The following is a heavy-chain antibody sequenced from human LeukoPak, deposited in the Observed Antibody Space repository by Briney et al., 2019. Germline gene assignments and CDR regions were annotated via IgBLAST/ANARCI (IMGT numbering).Heavy chain of an antibody. J-gene: IGHJ3*02. CDR3: ARDQSEGTVTTFDI. CDR1: GYTFTGYY. CDR2: INPNSGGT. D-gene: IGHD4-17*01. V-gene: IGHV1-2*02. Sequence: ASVKVSCKASGYTFTGYYMHWVRQAPGQGLEWMGWINPNSGGTNYAQKFQGRVTMTRDTSISTAYMELSRLRSDDTAVYYCARDQSEGTVTTFDIWGQGTMVTVSS.